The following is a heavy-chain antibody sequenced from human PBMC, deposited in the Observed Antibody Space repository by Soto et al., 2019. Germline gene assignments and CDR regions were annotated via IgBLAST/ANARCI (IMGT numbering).Heavy chain of an antibody. Sequence: PSETLSLTCAVSGGSISSSNWWSWVRQPPGKGLEWIGEIYHSGSTNYNPSLKSRVTISVDKSKNQFSLKLSSVTAADTAVYYCARRWMVRGVMNWFDPWGQGTLVTAPQ. V-gene: IGHV4-4*02. CDR3: ARRWMVRGVMNWFDP. J-gene: IGHJ5*02. D-gene: IGHD3-10*01. CDR1: GGSISSSNW. CDR2: IYHSGST.